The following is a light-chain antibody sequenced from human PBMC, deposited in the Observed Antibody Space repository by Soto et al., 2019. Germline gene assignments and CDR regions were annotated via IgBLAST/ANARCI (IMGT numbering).Light chain of an antibody. J-gene: IGKJ1*01. Sequence: DIVMTQSPLSLPVILGQPASISCRSTQSLVYSDGNTYLNWFQQRPGQSPRRLIYKVSNRDSGVPDRFSGSGSGTDFTLKISRVEAEDVGVYYCMQSVQHPWTFGQGTKVDIK. CDR1: QSLVYSDGNTY. V-gene: IGKV2-30*01. CDR2: KVS. CDR3: MQSVQHPWT.